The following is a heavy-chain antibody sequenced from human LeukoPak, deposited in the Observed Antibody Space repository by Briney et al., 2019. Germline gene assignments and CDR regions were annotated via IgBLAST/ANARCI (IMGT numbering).Heavy chain of an antibody. CDR2: IYNSGST. CDR1: GGSISSYH. J-gene: IGHJ5*02. Sequence: SETLSLTCTVSGGSISSYHWGWIRQSPGKGLEWIGSIYNSGSTYYNPSLKSRVTISIDTSKNQFSLKLSSVTAADTAVYYCAREYRSSWYLNWFDPWGQGTLVTVSS. V-gene: IGHV4-4*08. CDR3: AREYRSSWYLNWFDP. D-gene: IGHD6-13*01.